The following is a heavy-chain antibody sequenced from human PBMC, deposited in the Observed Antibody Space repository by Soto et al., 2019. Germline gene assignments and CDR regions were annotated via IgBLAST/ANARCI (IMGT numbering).Heavy chain of an antibody. CDR3: GRDGVGATPLGWFDP. V-gene: IGHV1-2*06. CDR2: INPRSGDT. J-gene: IGHJ5*02. Sequence: ASVKVSFKASGYTFIGYYIHWLRQAPGQGLEWMGRINPRSGDTTYAQKFQGRLTMTRDTPISTAYMELSSLRSDDTAVYYCGRDGVGATPLGWFDPWGQGSLVTVSS. CDR1: GYTFIGYY. D-gene: IGHD1-26*01.